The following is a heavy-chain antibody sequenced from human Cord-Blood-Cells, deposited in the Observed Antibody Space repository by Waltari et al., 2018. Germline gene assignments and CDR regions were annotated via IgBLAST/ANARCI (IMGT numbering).Heavy chain of an antibody. CDR1: GYTLNGSD. V-gene: IGHV1-2*04. CDR3: ARGVGATAPNDY. D-gene: IGHD1-26*01. Sequence: HVQLVQAGAEVKKPGASVKVTCKASGYTLNGSDMPWVRQAPGQGLEWMGWINPNSSGTNYAQKFQGWVTMTRDTSISTAYMELSRLRSDDTAVYYCARGVGATAPNDYWGQGTLVTVSS. J-gene: IGHJ4*02. CDR2: INPNSSGT.